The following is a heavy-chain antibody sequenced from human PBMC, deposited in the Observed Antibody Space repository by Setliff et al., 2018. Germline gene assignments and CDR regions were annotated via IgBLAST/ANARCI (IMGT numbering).Heavy chain of an antibody. J-gene: IGHJ4*02. Sequence: ASVKVSCKASGYTFTSYAMHWVRQAPGQRLEWMGWINAGNGNTYNAHKFQGRVTMTSDTSTSTAYMELRSLRSDDTAVYYCARVTIAVAGYFDFWGQGTQVTVSS. D-gene: IGHD6-19*01. V-gene: IGHV1-3*01. CDR2: INAGNGNT. CDR1: GYTFTSYA. CDR3: ARVTIAVAGYFDF.